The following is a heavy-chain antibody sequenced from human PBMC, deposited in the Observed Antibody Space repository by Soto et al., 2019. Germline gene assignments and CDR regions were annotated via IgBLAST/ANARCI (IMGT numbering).Heavy chain of an antibody. CDR2: INHSGST. J-gene: IGHJ4*02. CDR1: GGSFSGYY. CDR3: ARGRTAAAGTGFDY. D-gene: IGHD6-13*01. Sequence: QVQLQQWGAGLLKPSETLSLTCAVYGGSFSGYYWSWIRQPPGKGLEWIGEINHSGSTNYNPSLKSRVTISVDTSKNQFSLKLSSVIAADTAVYYCARGRTAAAGTGFDYWGQGTLVTVSS. V-gene: IGHV4-34*01.